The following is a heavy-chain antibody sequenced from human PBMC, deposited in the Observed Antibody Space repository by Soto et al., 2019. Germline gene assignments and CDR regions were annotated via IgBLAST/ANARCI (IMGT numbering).Heavy chain of an antibody. V-gene: IGHV4-59*12. D-gene: IGHD6-13*01. J-gene: IGHJ4*02. CDR1: GGSISSYY. CDR3: ARDLIAAAGTFHY. CDR2: IYYSGST. Sequence: SETLSLTCTVSGGSISSYYWSWIRQPPGKGLEWIGEIYYSGSTNYNPSLKSRVTISVDTSKNQFSLKLSSVTAADTAVYYCARDLIAAAGTFHYWGQGTLVTVSS.